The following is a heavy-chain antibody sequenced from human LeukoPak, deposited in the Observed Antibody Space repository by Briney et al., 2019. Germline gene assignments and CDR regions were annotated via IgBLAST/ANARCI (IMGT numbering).Heavy chain of an antibody. D-gene: IGHD3-3*01. V-gene: IGHV1-2*02. CDR3: ARDWDFWSGSYFDY. CDR2: INPNSGGT. CDR1: GYTFTGYY. Sequence: ASVKLSCKASGYTFTGYYMHWVRQAPGQGLEWMGWINPNSGGTNYAQKFQGRVTMTRDTSISTAYVELGRLRSDDTAVYYCARDWDFWSGSYFDYWGQGTLVTVSS. J-gene: IGHJ4*02.